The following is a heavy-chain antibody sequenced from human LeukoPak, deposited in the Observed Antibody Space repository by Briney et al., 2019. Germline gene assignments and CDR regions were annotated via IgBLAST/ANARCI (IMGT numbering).Heavy chain of an antibody. V-gene: IGHV1-69*01. J-gene: IGHJ4*02. CDR3: ARGGRYGAPFDY. CDR1: GGTFSSYA. D-gene: IGHD5-18*01. Sequence: ASVKVSCKASGGTFSSYAISWVRQAPGQGLEWMGGIIPIFGTANYAQKFQGRVTITADESTSTAYMELSSLRSEDTAVYYCARGGRYGAPFDYWGQGTLVTVSS. CDR2: IIPIFGTA.